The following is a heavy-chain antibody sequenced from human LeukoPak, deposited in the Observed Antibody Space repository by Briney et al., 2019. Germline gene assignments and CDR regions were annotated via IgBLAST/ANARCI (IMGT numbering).Heavy chain of an antibody. D-gene: IGHD2-2*01. Sequence: GGSLRLSCAASGFTFSSYEMNWVRQAPGKGLEWVSYISSSGSTIYYADSVKGRFTISRDNAKNSLYLQMNSLRAEDTAVYYCARVTEYQLLLYYFDYWGQGTLVTVSS. CDR2: ISSSGSTI. CDR1: GFTFSSYE. V-gene: IGHV3-48*03. CDR3: ARVTEYQLLLYYFDY. J-gene: IGHJ4*02.